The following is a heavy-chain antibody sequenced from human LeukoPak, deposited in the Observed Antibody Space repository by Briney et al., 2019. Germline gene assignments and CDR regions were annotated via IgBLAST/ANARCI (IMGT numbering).Heavy chain of an antibody. CDR3: ARDYPEVRGGSAFDI. D-gene: IGHD2-15*01. V-gene: IGHV7-4-1*02. CDR2: INTNTGNP. CDR1: GYTFTGYY. Sequence: ASVKVSCKASGYTFTGYYTHWVRQAPGQGLEWMGWINTNTGNPTYAQGFTGRFVFSLDTSVSTAYLQISSLKAEDTAVYYCARDYPEVRGGSAFDIWGQGTMVTVSS. J-gene: IGHJ3*02.